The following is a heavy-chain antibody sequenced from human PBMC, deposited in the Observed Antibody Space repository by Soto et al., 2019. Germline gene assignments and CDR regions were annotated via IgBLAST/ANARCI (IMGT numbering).Heavy chain of an antibody. CDR3: VRGMNPWC. CDR2: ISISSSDR. J-gene: IGHJ4*03. Sequence: PAGTLSLSCAASGFTLTTYTMNWVRQAPGKGLEWVSSISISSSDRYYADSVRGRSTISRENDNNALYLEMNFLRGDDAAVYFCVRGMNPWCGGQGTLVTVAS. D-gene: IGHD2-8*02. V-gene: IGHV3-21*03. CDR1: GFTLTTYT.